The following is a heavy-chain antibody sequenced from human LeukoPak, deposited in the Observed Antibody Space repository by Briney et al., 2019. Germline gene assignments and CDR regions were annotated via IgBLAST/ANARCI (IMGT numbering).Heavy chain of an antibody. J-gene: IGHJ4*02. D-gene: IGHD1-26*01. Sequence: ASVKVSCKASGYTFTSYGISWVRQAPGQGLEGMGWISAYNGNTNYAQKLQGRVTMTTNTSTSTAYMELRSLRSDDTAVYYCARDRAGLGATDYWGQGTLVTVSS. CDR2: ISAYNGNT. CDR1: GYTFTSYG. V-gene: IGHV1-18*01. CDR3: ARDRAGLGATDY.